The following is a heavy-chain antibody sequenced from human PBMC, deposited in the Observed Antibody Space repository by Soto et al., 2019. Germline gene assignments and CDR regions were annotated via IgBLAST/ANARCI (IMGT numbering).Heavy chain of an antibody. V-gene: IGHV1-69*01. Sequence: QVKLVQSGAEVKKPGSSVKVSCKASGGTFSSYAISWVRQAPGQGLEWMGGIIPMFGTANYAQKFQGRVTITADESTSTAYMELSSLRSEDTAVYYCARAGSGYYGAFDIWGQGTMVTVSS. J-gene: IGHJ3*02. D-gene: IGHD3-22*01. CDR3: ARAGSGYYGAFDI. CDR1: GGTFSSYA. CDR2: IIPMFGTA.